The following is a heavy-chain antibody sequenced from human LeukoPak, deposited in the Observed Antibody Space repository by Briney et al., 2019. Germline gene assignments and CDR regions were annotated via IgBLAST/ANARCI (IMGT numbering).Heavy chain of an antibody. CDR2: IYYSGST. J-gene: IGHJ1*01. CDR3: ARHRGGGSYRYPYFQH. CDR1: GGSISSSSYY. Sequence: SETLSLTCTVSGGSISSSSYYWGWIRQPPGKGLEWIGSIYYSGSTYYNPSLKRRVPISVDTSNNQFSLKLSSVTAAVTAVYYWARHRGGGSYRYPYFQHWGQGTLVTVSS. D-gene: IGHD3-16*02. V-gene: IGHV4-39*01.